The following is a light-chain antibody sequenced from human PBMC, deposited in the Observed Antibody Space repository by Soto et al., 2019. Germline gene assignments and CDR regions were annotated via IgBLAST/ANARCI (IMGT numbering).Light chain of an antibody. CDR1: SSDVGGYSY. V-gene: IGLV2-11*01. Sequence: QSALTQPRSVSGSPGQSVTISCTGTSSDVGGYSYVAWYQQHPGLAPRVMIYDVSKRPSEVPDRFSGSKSGNTASLSVSGLQADDEADYYCSSYAGNYTVIFGGGTQLTGL. CDR3: SSYAGNYTVI. J-gene: IGLJ7*01. CDR2: DVS.